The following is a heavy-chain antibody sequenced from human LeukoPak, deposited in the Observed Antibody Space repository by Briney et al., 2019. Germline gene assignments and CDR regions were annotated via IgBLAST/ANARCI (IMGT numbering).Heavy chain of an antibody. J-gene: IGHJ4*02. V-gene: IGHV3-30*02. CDR1: GFTFSSYA. D-gene: IGHD6-19*01. CDR2: IRYDGSDK. Sequence: GGSLRLSCAASGFTFSSYAMNWVRQAPGKGLEWVAFIRYDGSDKYYTDSVKGRFTISRDNSKNTLYLQMNSLRGEDTAVYYCAKSIAVAGVAGGRTFDYWGQGTLVTVSS. CDR3: AKSIAVAGVAGGRTFDY.